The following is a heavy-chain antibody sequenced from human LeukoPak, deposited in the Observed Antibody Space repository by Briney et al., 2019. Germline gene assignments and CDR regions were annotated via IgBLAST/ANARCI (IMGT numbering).Heavy chain of an antibody. CDR3: ARRPQDYVFDGPTSFDP. Sequence: SETLSLTCTVSGGSISSGDYYWSWIRQPPGKGLEWIVYIYYSGSTYYNPSLKSRVTISVDTSKTQFSLKLSSVTAADTAVYYCARRPQDYVFDGPTSFDPWGQGTLVTVSS. CDR2: IYYSGST. V-gene: IGHV4-30-4*08. D-gene: IGHD4-17*01. CDR1: GGSISSGDYY. J-gene: IGHJ5*02.